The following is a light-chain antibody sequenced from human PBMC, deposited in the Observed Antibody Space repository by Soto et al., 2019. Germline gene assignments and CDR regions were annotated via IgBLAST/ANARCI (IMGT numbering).Light chain of an antibody. V-gene: IGLV1-44*01. CDR3: AAWDASLNGVI. J-gene: IGLJ2*01. CDR1: SSNIGTYT. Sequence: QSVLTQPPSASGTPGQRVTISCSGSSSNIGTYTVNWYQQVTGTAPKLLIYSNNQRPSGVPDRFSGSKSGTSASLAISGLQSEDEADYYCAAWDASLNGVIFGGGTQLTVL. CDR2: SNN.